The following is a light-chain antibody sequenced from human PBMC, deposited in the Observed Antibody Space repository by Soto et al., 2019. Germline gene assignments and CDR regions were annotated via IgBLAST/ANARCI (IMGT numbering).Light chain of an antibody. Sequence: DIQMTQSPSSLSASVGDRVTITCQASQDIRKYLNWYQQKPGKAPKLLISDASNLETGVPSRFSGCGSGTDFTFTISSLQPEDVATYHCQQYDEFPPLTFGGGTKVEIK. CDR3: QQYDEFPPLT. CDR1: QDIRKY. CDR2: DAS. V-gene: IGKV1-33*01. J-gene: IGKJ4*01.